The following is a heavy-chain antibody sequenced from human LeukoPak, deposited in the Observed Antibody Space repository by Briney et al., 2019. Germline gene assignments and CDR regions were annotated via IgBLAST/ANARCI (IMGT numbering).Heavy chain of an antibody. J-gene: IGHJ4*02. V-gene: IGHV3-72*01. CDR3: TRRDSSGYYSFDY. CDR2: TRNKADSYTT. Sequence: GGSLRLSCTASGFTFSNAWMSWVRQAPGKGLEWVGRTRNKADSYTTEYAASVKGRFTISRDDSKNSLYLQMNSLKTEDTAVYYCTRRDSSGYYSFDYWDQGTLVTVSS. D-gene: IGHD3-22*01. CDR1: GFTFSNAW.